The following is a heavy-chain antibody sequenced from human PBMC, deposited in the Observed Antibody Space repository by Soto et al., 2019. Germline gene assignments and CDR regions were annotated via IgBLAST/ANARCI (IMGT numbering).Heavy chain of an antibody. D-gene: IGHD3-16*01. CDR2: ISSSGSTI. J-gene: IGHJ4*02. V-gene: IGHV3-11*01. CDR3: GGGKGDPQIGL. Sequence: QVQVVESGGGLVKPGRSLRLSCAASGFIFNDYYMSWIRQAPGKGLEWVSYISSSGSTIYYADSVKGRFTISRDNAKKPVFFEKNSPKGGGTAVYLCGGGKGDPQIGLWGQGTLVTVSS. CDR1: GFIFNDYY.